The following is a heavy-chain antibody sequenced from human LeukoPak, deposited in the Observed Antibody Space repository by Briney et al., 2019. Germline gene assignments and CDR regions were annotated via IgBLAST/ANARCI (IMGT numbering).Heavy chain of an antibody. D-gene: IGHD3-10*01. Sequence: GGSLRLSFAASGFSLSSYAMPWVRQAPGKGLEWVSSISGSGGNTYHTDSVKGRFTISRDNSKNTLYLEMNSLRAEDTAVYYCAKDRAPVGSGNSFPYWGQGTLVTVSS. CDR2: ISGSGGNT. CDR1: GFSLSSYA. J-gene: IGHJ4*02. V-gene: IGHV3-23*01. CDR3: AKDRAPVGSGNSFPY.